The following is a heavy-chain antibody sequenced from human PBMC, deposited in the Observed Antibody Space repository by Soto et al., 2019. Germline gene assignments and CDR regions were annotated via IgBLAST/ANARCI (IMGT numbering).Heavy chain of an antibody. V-gene: IGHV4-39*01. CDR2: IYYSGST. CDR3: ARGFAAADYYYYGMDV. J-gene: IGHJ6*02. Sequence: SETLSLTCTVSGGSISSSSYYWGWIRQPPGKGLEWIGSIYYSGSTYYNPSLKSRVTISVDTSKNQFSLKLSSVTAADTAVYYCARGFAAADYYYYGMDVWGQETTVTVSS. CDR1: GGSISSSSYY. D-gene: IGHD6-13*01.